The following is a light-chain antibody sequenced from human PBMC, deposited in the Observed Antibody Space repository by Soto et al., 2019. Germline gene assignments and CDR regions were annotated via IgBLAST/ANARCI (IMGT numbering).Light chain of an antibody. CDR3: QQYGDSIT. J-gene: IGKJ4*01. Sequence: EIVLTQSPGTLSLSPGERATLSCRASQSVSSSFLAWFPQKPGQAPRLLIYGASSRATGIPDRFSGSGSGTDFILTISRLEPEDFAVYHCQQYGDSITFGGGTKV. CDR2: GAS. V-gene: IGKV3-20*01. CDR1: QSVSSSF.